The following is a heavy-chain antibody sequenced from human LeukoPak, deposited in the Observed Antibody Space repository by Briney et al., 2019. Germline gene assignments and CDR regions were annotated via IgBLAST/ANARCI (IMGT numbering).Heavy chain of an antibody. D-gene: IGHD5-18*01. CDR1: GFTFSCYA. CDR3: AKGSGGYSYGLVYFDY. V-gene: IGHV3-23*01. CDR2: ISGSGGST. Sequence: GGSLRLSCAASGFTFSCYAMSWVRQAPGKGLEWVSAISGSGGSTYYADSVKGRFTISRDNSKNTLYLQMNSLRAEDTAVYYCAKGSGGYSYGLVYFDYWGRGTLVTVSS. J-gene: IGHJ4*02.